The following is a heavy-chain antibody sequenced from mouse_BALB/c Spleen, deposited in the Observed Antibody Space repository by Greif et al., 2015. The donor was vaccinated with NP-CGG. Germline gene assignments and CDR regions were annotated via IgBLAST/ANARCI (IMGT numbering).Heavy chain of an antibody. CDR3: ARPIYYYGSPFAY. J-gene: IGHJ3*01. Sequence: EVQLVESGGGLVQPEGSRKLSCAASGFTFSSFGMHWVRQAPEKGLEWVAYISSGSSTIYYADTVKGRFTISRDNPKNTLFLQMTSLRSEDTAMYYCARPIYYYGSPFAYWGQGTLVTVSA. CDR1: GFTFSSFG. CDR2: ISSGSSTI. D-gene: IGHD1-1*01. V-gene: IGHV5-17*02.